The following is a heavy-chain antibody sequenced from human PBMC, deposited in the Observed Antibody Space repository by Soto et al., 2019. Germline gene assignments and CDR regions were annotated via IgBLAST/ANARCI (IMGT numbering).Heavy chain of an antibody. D-gene: IGHD4-4*01. CDR2: ISSSSTI. CDR3: APGTSATVTTRSVRY. CDR1: GFTFSSYS. J-gene: IGHJ4*02. Sequence: GGSLRLSCAASGFTFSSYSMNCVRQAPGKGLEWVSYISSSSTIYYADSVKGRFTISRDNAKNSLYLQMNSLRAEDTAVYYCAPGTSATVTTRSVRYWGQGTLVTVSS. V-gene: IGHV3-48*01.